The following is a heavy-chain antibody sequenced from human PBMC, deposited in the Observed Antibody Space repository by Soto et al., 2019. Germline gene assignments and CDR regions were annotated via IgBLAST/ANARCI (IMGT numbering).Heavy chain of an antibody. Sequence: GGSLRLSCAASGFMFSDYAMTWARQAPGKELEWVSGLLRPGRSTYYADSVKGRFTISGDTSANTVYLQMDSLRAEDTAVYYWAKDASAKYGIWLMDSWGQGTVVAV. V-gene: IGHV3-23*01. CDR2: LLRPGRST. CDR1: GFMFSDYA. J-gene: IGHJ5*02. D-gene: IGHD3-16*01. CDR3: AKDASAKYGIWLMDS.